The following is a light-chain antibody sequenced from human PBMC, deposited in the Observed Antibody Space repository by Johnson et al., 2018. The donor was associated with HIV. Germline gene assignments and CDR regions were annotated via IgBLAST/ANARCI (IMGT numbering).Light chain of an antibody. CDR3: GTWDSSLSAGV. J-gene: IGLJ1*01. CDR1: SSNIGNNY. CDR2: ENN. V-gene: IGLV1-51*02. Sequence: QFVLTQPPSVSAAPGQKVSISCSGSSSNIGNNYVSWYRQLPGTAPKVLIYENNKRPSGIPDRFSGSKSDTSATLAITGLQTGDEAEYYCGTWDSSLSAGVFGAGTKFTVL.